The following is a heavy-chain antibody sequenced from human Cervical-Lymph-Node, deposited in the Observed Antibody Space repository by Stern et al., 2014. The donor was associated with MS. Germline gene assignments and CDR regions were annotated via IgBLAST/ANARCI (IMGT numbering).Heavy chain of an antibody. Sequence: VQLVESRGGVVQPGRSRRLSCAAAGFTFGNYAMHWVRQAPGKGLEWVTLISSDGSRQYYTDSVKGRFTISRDNSKSTLYLQMNSLTTEDTAVYYCARDYSESRGHYLFYFGLWGQGTLVTVSS. D-gene: IGHD3-22*01. CDR1: GFTFGNYA. V-gene: IGHV3-30-3*01. J-gene: IGHJ4*02. CDR3: ARDYSESRGHYLFYFGL. CDR2: ISSDGSRQ.